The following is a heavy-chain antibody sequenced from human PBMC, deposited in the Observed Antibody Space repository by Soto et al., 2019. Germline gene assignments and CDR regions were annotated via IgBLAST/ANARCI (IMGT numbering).Heavy chain of an antibody. CDR1: GFTFSSYA. D-gene: IGHD6-6*01. CDR2: ISGSGGST. V-gene: IGHV3-23*01. CDR3: AKSRFPYSSSGLHYFDY. Sequence: EVQLLESGGGLVQPGGSLRLSCAASGFTFSSYAMSWVRQAPGKGLEWVSAISGSGGSTYYADSVKGRFTISRDSSKNTLYLQMNSLRAEDTAVYYCAKSRFPYSSSGLHYFDYWGQGTLVTVSS. J-gene: IGHJ4*02.